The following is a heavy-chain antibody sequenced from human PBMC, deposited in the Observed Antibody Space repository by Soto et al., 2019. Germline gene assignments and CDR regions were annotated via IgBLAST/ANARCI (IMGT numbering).Heavy chain of an antibody. V-gene: IGHV1-2*02. J-gene: IGHJ4*02. Sequence: ASVKVSCKASGYTFTGYYMHWVRQAPGQGLEWMGWINPNSGGTNYAQKFQGRVTMTRDTSISTAYMELSRLRSDDTAVYYCARAEGIGYYYNPIDYWGQGTLVTVSS. CDR1: GYTFTGYY. CDR2: INPNSGGT. D-gene: IGHD3-22*01. CDR3: ARAEGIGYYYNPIDY.